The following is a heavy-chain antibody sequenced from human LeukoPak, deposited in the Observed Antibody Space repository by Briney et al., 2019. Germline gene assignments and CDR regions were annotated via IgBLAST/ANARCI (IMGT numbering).Heavy chain of an antibody. J-gene: IGHJ4*02. Sequence: GGSLRLSCAASGFTFSSYGMHWVRQAPGKGLEWVAVISYDGSNKYYADSVKGRFTISRDNSKNTLYLQMNSLRAEDTAVYYCAKGLIVATILGFDYWGQGTLVTVSS. CDR1: GFTFSSYG. CDR2: ISYDGSNK. D-gene: IGHD5-12*01. CDR3: AKGLIVATILGFDY. V-gene: IGHV3-30*18.